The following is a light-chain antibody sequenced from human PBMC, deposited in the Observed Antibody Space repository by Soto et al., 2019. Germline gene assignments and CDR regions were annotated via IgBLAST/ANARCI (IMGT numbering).Light chain of an antibody. Sequence: QPVLTQSPSASASLGASVKLTCTLSSGHSSYAIAWHQQQPEKGPRYLMKLHSDGSHIKGDGIPDRFSGSSSEAERYLTILRIQSEDAADSYGQTCGTCIRVFGGRTKLTV. CDR1: SGHSSYA. CDR2: LHSDGSH. CDR3: QTCGTCIRV. J-gene: IGLJ2*01. V-gene: IGLV4-69*01.